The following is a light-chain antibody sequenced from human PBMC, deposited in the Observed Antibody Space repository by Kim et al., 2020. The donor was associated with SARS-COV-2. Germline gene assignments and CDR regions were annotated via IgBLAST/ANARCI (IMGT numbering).Light chain of an antibody. CDR2: RDS. J-gene: IGLJ2*01. CDR3: QVWDSSTAWV. Sequence: VALGRTARITCGGNNIGNEHVHWYQQKPGQAPMLVIYRDSNRPSGIPERFSGSNSQNTATLNISRAQAGDEADYYCQVWDSSTAWVFGGGTQLTVL. CDR1: NIGNEH. V-gene: IGLV3-9*01.